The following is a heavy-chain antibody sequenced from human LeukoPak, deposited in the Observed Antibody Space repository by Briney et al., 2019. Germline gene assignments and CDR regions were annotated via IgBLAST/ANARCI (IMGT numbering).Heavy chain of an antibody. CDR2: FYSIAHK. CDR1: VASTTSYY. J-gene: IGHJ2*01. V-gene: IGHV4-4*09. D-gene: IGHD1-26*01. CDR3: ARSPFVGGVGPTSWYFDR. Sequence: PSGTLSLSCALSVASTTSYYCTWIREPPGTRRECKGYFYSIAHKDVNTSLESRVTISVDASKRQISLKLFSVTASDTALYYCARSPFVGGVGPTSWYFDRWGRRTLATLSS.